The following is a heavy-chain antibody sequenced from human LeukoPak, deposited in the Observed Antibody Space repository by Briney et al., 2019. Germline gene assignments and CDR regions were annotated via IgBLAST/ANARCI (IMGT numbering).Heavy chain of an antibody. CDR3: ARKSVDTAMVTALSH. Sequence: SETLSLTCTVSGGSISSYYWSWIRQPPGKGLEWIGYIYYSGSTNYNPSLKSRVTISVDTSKNQFSLKLSSVTAADTAAYYCARKSVDTAMVTALSHWGQGTLVTVSS. V-gene: IGHV4-59*12. D-gene: IGHD5-18*01. CDR1: GGSISSYY. CDR2: IYYSGST. J-gene: IGHJ4*02.